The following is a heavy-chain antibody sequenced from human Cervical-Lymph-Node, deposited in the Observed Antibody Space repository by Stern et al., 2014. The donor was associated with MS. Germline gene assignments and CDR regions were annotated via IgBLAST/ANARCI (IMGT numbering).Heavy chain of an antibody. CDR1: GDTFSSYA. CDR2: ITPVFGTT. D-gene: IGHD1-26*01. CDR3: ARGGGLVGYFDY. V-gene: IGHV1-69*06. J-gene: IGHJ4*02. Sequence: VQLVESGAEVKKPGSSVKVSCKASGDTFSSYAINWVRQVPGQGLEWLGRITPVFGTTNYAQTFQGRVTITADKATNTAYVELMMLRSEDTAVYYCARGGGLVGYFDYWGQGTLVSVSS.